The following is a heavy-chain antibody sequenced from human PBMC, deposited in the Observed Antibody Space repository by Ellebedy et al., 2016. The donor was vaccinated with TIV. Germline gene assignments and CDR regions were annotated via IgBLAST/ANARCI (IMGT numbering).Heavy chain of an antibody. J-gene: IGHJ4*02. CDR3: AKLAGISSWYAEY. CDR1: GFTFSCCA. D-gene: IGHD6-13*01. V-gene: IGHV3-23*01. Sequence: GESLKISCAASGFTFSCCAMSWVRQTPGKGLEWVSVISNSGDTTYADYVKGRFTISRDNSKDTLFLQINSLRAEDTGVYYCAKLAGISSWYAEYWGQGTLVTVSS. CDR2: ISNSGDTT.